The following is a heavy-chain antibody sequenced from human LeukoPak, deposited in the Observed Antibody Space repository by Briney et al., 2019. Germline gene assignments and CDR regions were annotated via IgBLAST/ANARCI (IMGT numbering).Heavy chain of an antibody. D-gene: IGHD1-7*01. V-gene: IGHV3-21*01. J-gene: IGHJ4*02. CDR3: AREGPNYYFDY. CDR1: GFTFRSYG. CDR2: ISSSGGST. Sequence: PGGSLRLSCAASGFTFRSYGMSWVRQAPGKGLEWVSTISSSGGSTYYADSVKGRFTISRDNAKNSLYLQMNSLRAEDTAVYYCAREGPNYYFDYWGQGTLVTVSS.